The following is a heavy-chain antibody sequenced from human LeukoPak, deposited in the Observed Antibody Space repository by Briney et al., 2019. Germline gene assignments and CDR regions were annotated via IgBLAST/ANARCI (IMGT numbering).Heavy chain of an antibody. D-gene: IGHD2-2*02. Sequence: GGSLRLSCAASGFTFSSYSMNWVRQAPGKGLEWVSSISSSSSYIYYADSVKGRFTISRDNAKNSLYLQMNSLRAEDTAVYYCAINPQLLYIGNWFDPWGQGTLVTVSS. CDR1: GFTFSSYS. V-gene: IGHV3-21*01. CDR2: ISSSSSYI. CDR3: AINPQLLYIGNWFDP. J-gene: IGHJ5*02.